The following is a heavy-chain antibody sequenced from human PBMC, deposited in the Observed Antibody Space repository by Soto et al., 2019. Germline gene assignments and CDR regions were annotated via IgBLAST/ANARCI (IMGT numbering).Heavy chain of an antibody. J-gene: IGHJ6*02. D-gene: IGHD2-2*02. V-gene: IGHV1-69*13. Sequence: SVKVSCKASGGTFSSYAISWVRQAPGQGLEWMGGSIPIFGTANYAQKFQGRVTITADESTSTAYMELSSLRSEDTAVYYCAAGYCSSTSCYNPPLGYYYYYGMDVWGQGTTVTVSS. CDR3: AAGYCSSTSCYNPPLGYYYYYGMDV. CDR1: GGTFSSYA. CDR2: SIPIFGTA.